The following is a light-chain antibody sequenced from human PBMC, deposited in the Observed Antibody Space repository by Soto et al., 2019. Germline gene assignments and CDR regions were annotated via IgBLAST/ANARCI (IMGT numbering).Light chain of an antibody. J-gene: IGKJ1*01. V-gene: IGKV3-20*01. CDR3: QQYGSSRWT. CDR1: QSVSSSY. CDR2: GAS. Sequence: ELVLTQSPGTLSFSPGERATLSCRASQSVSSSYLAWYQQKPGQAPRLLIYGASSRATGIPDRFSGSGSGTDFTLTISRLEPEDFAVYYCQQYGSSRWTFGQGTRWIS.